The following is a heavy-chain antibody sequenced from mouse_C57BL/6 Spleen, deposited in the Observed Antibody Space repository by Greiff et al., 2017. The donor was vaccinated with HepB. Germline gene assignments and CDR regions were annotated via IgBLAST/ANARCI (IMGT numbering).Heavy chain of an antibody. CDR3: ARGDFDWYFDV. J-gene: IGHJ1*03. CDR2: IWSGGST. Sequence: QVQLQQSGPGLVQPSQSLSITCTVSGFSLTSYGVHWVRQSSGKGLEWLGVIWSGGSTDYNAAFISRLSISKDNSKSQVFFKMNSLQADDTAIYYCARGDFDWYFDVWGTGTTVTVSS. V-gene: IGHV2-2*01. CDR1: GFSLTSYG.